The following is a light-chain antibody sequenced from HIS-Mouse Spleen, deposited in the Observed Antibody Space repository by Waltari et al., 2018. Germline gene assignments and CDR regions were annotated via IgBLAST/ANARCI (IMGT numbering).Light chain of an antibody. J-gene: IGLJ3*02. CDR2: EGS. CDR3: CSYAGSSTWV. V-gene: IGLV2-23*01. Sequence: QSALTQPASGSGSPGQSITISCPGTSSDVGSYNLVSWYQQHPGKAPKLVIYEGSKRPSGVSNRFSGSKSGNTASLTISGLQAEDEADYYCCSYAGSSTWVFGGGTKLTVL. CDR1: SSDVGSYNL.